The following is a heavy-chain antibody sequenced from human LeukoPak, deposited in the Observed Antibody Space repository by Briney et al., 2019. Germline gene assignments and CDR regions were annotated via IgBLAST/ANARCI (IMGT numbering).Heavy chain of an antibody. V-gene: IGHV2-70*04. J-gene: IGHJ4*02. Sequence: SGPALVKPTQTLTLTCTFSGFSLSTSGMRVSWIRQPPGQALEWLARIDWDDDKFYSTSLKTRLTTAKDTSKNQVVLTMTNMDPVDTATYYCARAEYYYGSGSFYDYWGQGTLVTVSS. CDR2: IDWDDDK. CDR1: GFSLSTSGMR. CDR3: ARAEYYYGSGSFYDY. D-gene: IGHD3-10*01.